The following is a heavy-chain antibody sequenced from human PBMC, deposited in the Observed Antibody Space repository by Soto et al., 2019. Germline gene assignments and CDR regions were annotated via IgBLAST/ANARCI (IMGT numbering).Heavy chain of an antibody. V-gene: IGHV1-3*01. CDR2: INAGNGNT. Sequence: ASGKVCCKASGYTFTSYAMHWVRQAPGQRLEWMGWINAGNGNTKYSQKFQGRVTITRDTSASTAYMELSSLRSEDTAVYYCARALILRYFDWFDHFDYWGQVTLVTVSS. CDR1: GYTFTSYA. J-gene: IGHJ4*02. D-gene: IGHD3-9*01. CDR3: ARALILRYFDWFDHFDY.